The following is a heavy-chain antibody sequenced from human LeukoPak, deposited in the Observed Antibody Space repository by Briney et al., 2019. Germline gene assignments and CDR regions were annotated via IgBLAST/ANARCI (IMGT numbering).Heavy chain of an antibody. CDR1: GFIFSNYG. D-gene: IGHD5-24*01. J-gene: IGHJ4*02. V-gene: IGHV3-30*03. CDR3: ARGGVEMATIMVYFDY. CDR2: LSYDGTNR. Sequence: GGSLRLSCAASGFIFSNYGMHWVRQAPGKGLEWVAVLSYDGTNRYYADSVKGRFTVSRDNSKDTLYLQMNSLRAEDTAVYYCARGGVEMATIMVYFDYWGQGTLVTVSS.